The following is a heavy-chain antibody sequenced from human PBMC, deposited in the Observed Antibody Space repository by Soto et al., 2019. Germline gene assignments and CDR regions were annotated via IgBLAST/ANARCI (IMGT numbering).Heavy chain of an antibody. CDR3: ARLDCSGGSCYPYYFEH. J-gene: IGHJ4*02. CDR2: SRDKGQGYNT. D-gene: IGHD2-15*01. Sequence: PGGSLRLSCEGSGFTLSDHYIDWVRQAPGKGLEWLGRSRDKGQGYNTAYAASVKGRFTTSRDESKKTAYLQLNSLKTDDTAVYYCARLDCSGGSCYPYYFEHWGQGALVTVSS. V-gene: IGHV3-72*01. CDR1: GFTLSDHY.